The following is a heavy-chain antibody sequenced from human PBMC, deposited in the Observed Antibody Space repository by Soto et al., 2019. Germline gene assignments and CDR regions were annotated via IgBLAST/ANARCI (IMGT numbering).Heavy chain of an antibody. V-gene: IGHV3-33*06. J-gene: IGHJ4*02. CDR3: AKDYYYDASGYVPPGY. Sequence: QVQLVESGGGVVQPGRSLRLSCAASGFTFRSYGMHWVRQAPDKGLEWVATVWFGGSKKYYADSVKGRFTISRDNSKNTLDLQMDSLRVEDTAVYFCAKDYYYDASGYVPPGYWGQGTLVTVSS. D-gene: IGHD3-22*01. CDR2: VWFGGSKK. CDR1: GFTFRSYG.